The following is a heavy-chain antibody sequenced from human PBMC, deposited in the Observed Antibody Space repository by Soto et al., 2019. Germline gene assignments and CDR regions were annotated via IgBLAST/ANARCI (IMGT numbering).Heavy chain of an antibody. J-gene: IGHJ3*01. D-gene: IGHD2-8*02. Sequence: EAELVESGGGLVQPGGSLTLSCAASGFIFSDYEVDWVHQAPGRGPEWISYISDGGTTIYYAASVKGRFTISRDDAKKSLYLHMYNLRVDDTAIYFCVKEYCTGGTCFDAFDLWGEGTVVTVSS. V-gene: IGHV3-48*03. CDR2: ISDGGTTI. CDR1: GFIFSDYE. CDR3: VKEYCTGGTCFDAFDL.